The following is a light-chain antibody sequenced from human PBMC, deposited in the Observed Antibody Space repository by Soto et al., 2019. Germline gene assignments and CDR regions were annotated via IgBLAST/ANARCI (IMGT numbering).Light chain of an antibody. CDR3: QQYGRSPIT. Sequence: TQSPSPLSASLGDRATIPCAASQSASTFLAWYQQKTGQAPKLLIYDASSRATGIPDRFSGSGSGTDVTLTLSRLETADFAVYYCQQYGRSPITFGLGTRLEIK. CDR1: QSASTF. J-gene: IGKJ5*01. CDR2: DAS. V-gene: IGKV3D-20*01.